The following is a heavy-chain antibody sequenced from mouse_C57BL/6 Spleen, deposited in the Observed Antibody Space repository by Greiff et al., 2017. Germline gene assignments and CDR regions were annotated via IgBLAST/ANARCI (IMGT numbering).Heavy chain of an antibody. D-gene: IGHD1-1*01. Sequence: VQLQQPGAELVKPGASVKVSCKASGYTFTSYWMHWVKQRPGQGLEWIGRFHPSDSDTNYNQKFKGKATLTVDKSSSTAYMQLSSLPSEDSGVYYGATRIRECCGSGWWGVECWGQGTSGTVAS. J-gene: IGHJ4*01. CDR1: GYTFTSYW. V-gene: IGHV1-74*01. CDR2: FHPSDSDT. CDR3: ATRIRECCGSGWWGVEC.